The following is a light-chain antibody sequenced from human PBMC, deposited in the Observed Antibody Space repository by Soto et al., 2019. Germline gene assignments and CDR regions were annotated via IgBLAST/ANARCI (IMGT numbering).Light chain of an antibody. V-gene: IGKV1-5*01. CDR1: QSIRSW. J-gene: IGKJ1*01. CDR3: QHNNGYSWT. Sequence: DIQMTLSPSTLSAPVGDRVTITCLASQSIRSWLAWYQQKPGKAPKVLIYDASSLESGVPSRFSGSGSGTEFTLTISSLQPDDFATYYCQHNNGYSWTFGQGTKVDIK. CDR2: DAS.